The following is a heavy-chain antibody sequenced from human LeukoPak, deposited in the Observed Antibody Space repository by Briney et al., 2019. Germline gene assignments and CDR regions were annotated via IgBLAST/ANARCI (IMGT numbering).Heavy chain of an antibody. CDR2: ISSSSNYI. CDR1: GFTFSSYS. Sequence: GGSLRLSCAASGFTFSSYSMNWVRQAPGKGLEWVSSISSSSNYIYYADSMKGRFTISRDNAKNSLYLQMNSLRAEDTAVYYCAKILGSYWTPGYDYWGQGTLVTVSS. V-gene: IGHV3-21*04. CDR3: AKILGSYWTPGYDY. D-gene: IGHD1-26*01. J-gene: IGHJ4*02.